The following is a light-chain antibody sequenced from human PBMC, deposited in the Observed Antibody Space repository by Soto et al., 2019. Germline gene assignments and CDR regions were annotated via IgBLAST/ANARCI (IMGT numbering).Light chain of an antibody. CDR3: QSYDSSLSGVV. Sequence: LTQPPSVSGAPGQRVTISCTGSSSNIGAGYDVYWYQQLPGTAPKLLIYGNSNRPSGVPDRFSGSKSGTSASLAITGLQAEDEADYYCQSYDSSLSGVVFGGGTKVTVL. CDR1: SSNIGAGYD. J-gene: IGLJ2*01. CDR2: GNS. V-gene: IGLV1-40*01.